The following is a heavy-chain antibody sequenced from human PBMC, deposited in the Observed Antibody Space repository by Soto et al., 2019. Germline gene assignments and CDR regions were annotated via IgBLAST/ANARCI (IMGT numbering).Heavy chain of an antibody. CDR2: FDPEDGET. V-gene: IGHV1-24*01. J-gene: IGHJ4*02. D-gene: IGHD2-21*01. CDR1: GYTLTELS. CDR3: ARDIVFYCGGDCYWSIDY. Sequence: GASVKVSCKVSGYTLTELSMHWVRQAPGKGLEWMGGFDPEDGETIYAQKLQGRVTMTTDTSTDTAYMELRSLRSDDTAVYYCARDIVFYCGGDCYWSIDYWGQGTLVTVSS.